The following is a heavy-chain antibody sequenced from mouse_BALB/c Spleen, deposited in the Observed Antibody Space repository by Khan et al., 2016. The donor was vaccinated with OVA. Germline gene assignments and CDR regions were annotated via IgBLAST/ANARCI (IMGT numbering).Heavy chain of an antibody. CDR1: GYTFTTAG. J-gene: IGHJ4*01. Sequence: QIQLVQSGPELKKPGETVRISCKASGYTFTTAGIQWVQKMPGKGLKWIGWINTHSGVPKYAEDFKGRFAFSLEISVNTAYLQITNLKNGDTATYFCARGGAAYYRNDGGAMEYGGQGTSVTVSS. CDR3: ARGGAAYYRNDGGAMEY. V-gene: IGHV9-4*02. CDR2: INTHSGVP. D-gene: IGHD2-14*01.